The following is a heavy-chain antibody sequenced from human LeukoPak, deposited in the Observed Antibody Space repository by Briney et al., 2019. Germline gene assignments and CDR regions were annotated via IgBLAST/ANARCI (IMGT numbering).Heavy chain of an antibody. V-gene: IGHV3-33*01. CDR2: IWYDGSNK. CDR1: GFTFSSYG. CDR3: ARRGGDYYDSSGLYYFDY. Sequence: PGGSLRLSCAASGFTFSSYGMHWVRQAPGKGLEWVAVIWYDGSNKYYADSVKGRFTISRDNSKNTLYLQMNSLRAEDTAVYYCARRGGDYYDSSGLYYFDYWGQGTLVTVSS. D-gene: IGHD3-22*01. J-gene: IGHJ4*02.